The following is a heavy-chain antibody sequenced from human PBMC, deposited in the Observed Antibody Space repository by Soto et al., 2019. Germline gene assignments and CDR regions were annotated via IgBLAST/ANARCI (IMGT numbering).Heavy chain of an antibody. CDR1: GFTFSSYA. CDR2: ISYDGSNK. CDR3: ARDLSY. Sequence: QVQLVESGGGVVQPGRSLRLSCAASGFTFSSYAMHWVRQAPGKGLEWVAVISYDGSNKYYADSVKGRFTISRDNSKNTLYLQMNSLRAADTAVYYCARDLSYWGQGTLVTVSS. J-gene: IGHJ4*02. D-gene: IGHD3-9*01. V-gene: IGHV3-30-3*01.